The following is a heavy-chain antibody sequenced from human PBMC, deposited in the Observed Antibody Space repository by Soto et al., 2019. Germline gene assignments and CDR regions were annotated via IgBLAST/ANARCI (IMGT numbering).Heavy chain of an antibody. CDR2: VSDDGSNK. CDR3: AQDIGSSSCYWSATLDY. Sequence: QVQVVESGGGVVQPGRSLRLSCAASGFTFSSYGMHWVRQAPGKGLEWVAVVSDDGSNKYYGDSVKGRFTISRDNSKSPLYLQMSSLRVEDTAVYYCAQDIGSSSCYWSATLDYWGQGPLVNVSS. D-gene: IGHD6-13*01. V-gene: IGHV3-30*18. J-gene: IGHJ4*02. CDR1: GFTFSSYG.